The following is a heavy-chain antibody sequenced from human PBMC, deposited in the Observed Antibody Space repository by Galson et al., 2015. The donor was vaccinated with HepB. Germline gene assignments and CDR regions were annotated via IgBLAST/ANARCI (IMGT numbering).Heavy chain of an antibody. CDR2: IYRNGAT. Sequence: SETLSLTCVVSGVSINTDNWWTWVRQTPGKGLEWIGEIYRNGATNYNPSLKSRVTISLDKSKNELSLNLTSVTAADTAMYYCVRITSSSDYHGMDVWGQGTTVTVSS. CDR3: VRITSSSDYHGMDV. V-gene: IGHV4/OR15-8*01. D-gene: IGHD6-6*01. J-gene: IGHJ6*02. CDR1: GVSINTDNW.